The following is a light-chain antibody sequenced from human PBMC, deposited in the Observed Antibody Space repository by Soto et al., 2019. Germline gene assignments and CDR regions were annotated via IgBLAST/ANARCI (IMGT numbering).Light chain of an antibody. CDR1: SSDVGAYNY. Sequence: QSALTQPASVSGSPGQSITISCAGSSSDVGAYNYVSWYQQHPGRAPKLMIYHVTNRPSGISDRFSGSKSGNTASLTISGLQAEDEADYYCSSCTTSSTFVFGTGTQLTVL. V-gene: IGLV2-14*03. CDR2: HVT. J-gene: IGLJ7*01. CDR3: SSCTTSSTFV.